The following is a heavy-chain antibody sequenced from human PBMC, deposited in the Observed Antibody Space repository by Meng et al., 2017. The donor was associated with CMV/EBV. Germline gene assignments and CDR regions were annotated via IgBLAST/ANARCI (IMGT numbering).Heavy chain of an antibody. Sequence: SSYSMNWVRQAPGKGLEWVSSISSSSSYIYYADSVKGRFTISRDNAKNSLYLQMNSLRAEDTAVYYCARDLKPDIVVVPAAYYFDYWGQGTLVTVSS. CDR2: ISSSSSYI. CDR1: SSYS. V-gene: IGHV3-21*01. J-gene: IGHJ4*02. D-gene: IGHD2-2*01. CDR3: ARDLKPDIVVVPAAYYFDY.